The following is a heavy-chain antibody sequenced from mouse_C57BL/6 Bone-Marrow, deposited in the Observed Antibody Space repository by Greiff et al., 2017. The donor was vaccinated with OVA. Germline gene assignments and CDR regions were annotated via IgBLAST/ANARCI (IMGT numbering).Heavy chain of an antibody. D-gene: IGHD1-1*01. CDR1: GYAFSSSW. Sequence: VQLQQSGPELVKPGASVKISCKASGYAFSSSWMNWVKQRPGKGLEWIGRIYPGDGDTNYNGKFKGKATLTADKSSSTAYMQLSSLTSEDSAVYYCARRGGYYGSSSYFDYWGQGTTLTVSS. CDR2: IYPGDGDT. J-gene: IGHJ2*01. V-gene: IGHV1-82*01. CDR3: ARRGGYYGSSSYFDY.